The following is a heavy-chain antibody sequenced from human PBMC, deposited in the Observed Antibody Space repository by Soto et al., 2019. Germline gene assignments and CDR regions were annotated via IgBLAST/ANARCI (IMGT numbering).Heavy chain of an antibody. CDR3: AKDPGSGSDGTYYYYGMDV. J-gene: IGHJ6*02. D-gene: IGHD3-10*01. Sequence: GGSLRLSCAASGFTFSSYAMSWVRQAPGKGLEWVSAISGSGGSTYYADSVKGRFTISRDNSKNTLYLQMNSLRAEDTAVYYCAKDPGSGSDGTYYYYGMDVWGQGTTVTVSS. CDR1: GFTFSSYA. CDR2: ISGSGGST. V-gene: IGHV3-23*01.